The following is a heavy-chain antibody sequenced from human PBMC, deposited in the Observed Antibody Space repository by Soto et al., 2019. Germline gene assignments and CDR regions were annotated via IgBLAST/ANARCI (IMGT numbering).Heavy chain of an antibody. J-gene: IGHJ6*02. CDR1: GFTFSSYA. CDR2: ISGSGGST. V-gene: IGHV3-23*01. D-gene: IGHD5-18*01. CDR3: AKERGYNYGDDAMDV. Sequence: EVQLLESGGGLVQPGGSLRLSCAASGFTFSSYAMSWVRQAPGKGLEWVSGISGSGGSTYYADSVKGRYTISRDNSKNTLYLQTNSLRAEDTAVYYCAKERGYNYGDDAMDVWGQGTTVTVSS.